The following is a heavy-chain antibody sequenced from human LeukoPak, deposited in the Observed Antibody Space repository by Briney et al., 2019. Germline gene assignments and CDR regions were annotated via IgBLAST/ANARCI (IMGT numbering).Heavy chain of an antibody. J-gene: IGHJ4*02. V-gene: IGHV3-21*01. D-gene: IGHD3-22*01. CDR1: GFTFSSYT. CDR3: ARDSDYYDSSGYFDY. CDR2: ISGSNSYI. Sequence: GGSLRLSCAASGFTFSSYTMHWIRQAPGKGLEWVSSISGSNSYIFYADSVKGRFTISRDNSKNTLYLQMNSLRAEDTAVYYCARDSDYYDSSGYFDYWGQGTLVTVSS.